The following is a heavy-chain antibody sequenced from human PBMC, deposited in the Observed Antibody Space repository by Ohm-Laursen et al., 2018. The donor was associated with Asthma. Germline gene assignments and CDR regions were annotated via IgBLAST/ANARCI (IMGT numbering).Heavy chain of an antibody. Sequence: SLRLSCAASGFTFSSNAMRWVRQAPGKGLEWVAVISKDGSNKYYAESVKGRFTISRDNSMNTLYVQMNSLRAEDTAVYYCARDHYYSSGTYFDYWGQGTLVTVSS. CDR2: ISKDGSNK. CDR1: GFTFSSNA. CDR3: ARDHYYSSGTYFDY. J-gene: IGHJ4*02. V-gene: IGHV3-30-3*01. D-gene: IGHD3-10*01.